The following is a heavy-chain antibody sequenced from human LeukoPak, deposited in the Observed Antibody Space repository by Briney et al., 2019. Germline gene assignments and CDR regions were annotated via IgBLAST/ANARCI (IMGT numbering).Heavy chain of an antibody. D-gene: IGHD6-13*01. Sequence: KASGPTLVKPPQTLTLTCTFSGFSLSARGVGVGWIRQPPGKALEWLSLIYWDDDQRYSPSLKSRLTITKDTSKNPVVLTMTYMDPVDTATYYCAHTPAAASGNSFQHWGQGTLVTVSS. J-gene: IGHJ1*01. V-gene: IGHV2-5*02. CDR2: IYWDDDQ. CDR1: GFSLSARGVG. CDR3: AHTPAAASGNSFQH.